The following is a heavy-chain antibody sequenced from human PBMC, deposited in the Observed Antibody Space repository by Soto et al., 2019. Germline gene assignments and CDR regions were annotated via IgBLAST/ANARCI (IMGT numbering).Heavy chain of an antibody. CDR2: VSTSIRST. CDR3: ARDSGAALYGEDALDI. Sequence: QGILVQSGPEVKKPGASVKVSCTASGYSFSGYDITWVRQAPGQGLEWLGWVSTSIRSTMSAEKLQGRLTMTTDTSTTTVYMELRGLTSDDTAVYYCARDSGAALYGEDALDIWGQGTMVSVSS. J-gene: IGHJ3*02. D-gene: IGHD3-10*01. CDR1: GYSFSGYD. V-gene: IGHV1-18*04.